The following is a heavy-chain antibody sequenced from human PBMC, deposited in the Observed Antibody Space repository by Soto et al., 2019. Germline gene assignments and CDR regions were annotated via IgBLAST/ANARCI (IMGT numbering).Heavy chain of an antibody. CDR1: GYSFTSYW. CDR2: IYPCDSDT. Sequence: PGESLKISCKGSGYSFTSYWIGWVRQMPGKGLEWMGIIYPCDSDTRYSPSFQGQVTISADKSISTAYLQWSSLQASDTAIYYCARQGRCSSTSCYTGANFYYYGMDVWGQGTTVTVSS. CDR3: ARQGRCSSTSCYTGANFYYYGMDV. D-gene: IGHD2-2*02. V-gene: IGHV5-51*01. J-gene: IGHJ6*02.